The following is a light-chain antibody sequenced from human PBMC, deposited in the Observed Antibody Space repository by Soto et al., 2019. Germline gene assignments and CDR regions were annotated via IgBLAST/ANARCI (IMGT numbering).Light chain of an antibody. Sequence: NLSPCTLALSQGERATLSCRASQSVSSSYLAWYQQKPGQGPRLLIYGASSRATGIPDRFSGSGSGTDFTLTISRLEPEDFAVYYCQQYGSSPPAFGQGTRLEIK. CDR2: GAS. CDR1: QSVSSSY. V-gene: IGKV3-20*01. CDR3: QQYGSSPPA. J-gene: IGKJ5*01.